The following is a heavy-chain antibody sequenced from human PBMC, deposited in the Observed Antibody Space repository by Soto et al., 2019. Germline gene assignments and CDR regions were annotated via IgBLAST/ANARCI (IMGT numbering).Heavy chain of an antibody. J-gene: IGHJ5*02. Sequence: SETLSLTXAVYGGSFSGHYWNWIRQPQGKGLEWIGEINHSGRTNYNPSLKSRVTISLDTSKKEFSLKMTSVTAADTAVYYCARWGDDYGDNQNWSDPWGQGTPVTVSS. V-gene: IGHV4-34*01. CDR1: GGSFSGHY. CDR3: ARWGDDYGDNQNWSDP. D-gene: IGHD4-17*01. CDR2: INHSGRT.